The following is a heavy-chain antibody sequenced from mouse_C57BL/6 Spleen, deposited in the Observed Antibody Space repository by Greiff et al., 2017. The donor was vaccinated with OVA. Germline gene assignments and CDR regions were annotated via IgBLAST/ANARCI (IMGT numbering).Heavy chain of an antibody. D-gene: IGHD2-5*01. CDR2: IDPSDSVT. CDR1: GYTFTSYW. CDR3: ARRGSNVDYAMDY. V-gene: IGHV1-52*01. Sequence: QVQLQQPGAELVRPWSSVKLSCKASGYTFTSYWMHWVKQRPIQGLEWIGNIDPSDSVTHYTQKFKYKATLTVDKSSSTSYMQLSRLTTEDAAVYDCARRGSNVDYAMDYWGQGTSVTVSA. J-gene: IGHJ4*01.